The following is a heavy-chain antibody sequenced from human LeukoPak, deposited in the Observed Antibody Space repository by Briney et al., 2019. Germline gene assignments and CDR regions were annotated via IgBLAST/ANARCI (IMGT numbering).Heavy chain of an antibody. CDR2: ISGSGGST. D-gene: IGHD2-15*01. CDR3: ARGERDCSGGSCLLYGMDV. CDR1: GFTFSSYA. J-gene: IGHJ6*02. V-gene: IGHV3-23*01. Sequence: GGSLRLSCAASGFTFSSYAMSWVRQAPGKGLEWVSDISGSGGSTYYADSVKGRFTISRDNSKNTLYLQMNSLRAEDTAVYYCARGERDCSGGSCLLYGMDVWGQGTTVTVSS.